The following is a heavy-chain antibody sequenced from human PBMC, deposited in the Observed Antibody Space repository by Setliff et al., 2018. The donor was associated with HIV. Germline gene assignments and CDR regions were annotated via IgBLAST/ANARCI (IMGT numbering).Heavy chain of an antibody. D-gene: IGHD2-21*02. CDR1: GGSISSSSYY. CDR2: IYYSGST. CDR3: ARDYCGGDCYFPYYYYGMDV. J-gene: IGHJ6*02. V-gene: IGHV4-39*07. Sequence: SETLSLTCTVSGGSISSSSYYWGWIRQPPGKGLEWLGSIYYSGSTYYNPSLKSRVTISVDTSKNQFSLKLSSVTAADTAVYYCARDYCGGDCYFPYYYYGMDVWGQGTTVTVSS.